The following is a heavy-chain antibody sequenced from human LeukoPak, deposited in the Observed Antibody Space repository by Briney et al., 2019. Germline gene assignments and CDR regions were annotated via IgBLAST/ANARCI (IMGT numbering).Heavy chain of an antibody. Sequence: PSETLSLTCAVSGGSISSSNWWRWVRQPPGEGLEWIGEIYHSGSTNYNPSLKSRVTISVDKSKNQFSLKLSSVTAAGTAVYYCARDGGSGSYYRIDYWGQGTLVTVSS. CDR1: GGSISSSNW. J-gene: IGHJ4*02. D-gene: IGHD3-10*01. V-gene: IGHV4-4*02. CDR3: ARDGGSGSYYRIDY. CDR2: IYHSGST.